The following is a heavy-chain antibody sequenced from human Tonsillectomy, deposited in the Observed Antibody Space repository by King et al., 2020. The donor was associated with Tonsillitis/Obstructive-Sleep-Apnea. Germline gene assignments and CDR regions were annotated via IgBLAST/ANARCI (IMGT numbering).Heavy chain of an antibody. J-gene: IGHJ2*01. CDR3: AKDALEPYWYFDL. D-gene: IGHD5-24*01. CDR1: GFTFSSYA. CDR2: ISGSGGGT. V-gene: IGHV3-23*04. Sequence: VQLVESGGGLVQPGGSLRLSCAASGFTFSSYAMSWVRQAPGTGLEWVSAISGSGGGTYYADSVKGRFTISRDNSKNTLYLQMNSLGAEDTAVYYCAKDALEPYWYFDLWGRGTLVTVSS.